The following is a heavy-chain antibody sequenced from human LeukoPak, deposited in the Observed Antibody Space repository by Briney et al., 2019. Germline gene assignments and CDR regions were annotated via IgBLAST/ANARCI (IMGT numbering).Heavy chain of an antibody. CDR3: AKERYGDYGEAYWYFDL. D-gene: IGHD4-17*01. V-gene: IGHV3-23*01. CDR1: GFTFSSYA. J-gene: IGHJ2*01. CDR2: ISGSGGST. Sequence: PGGSLRLSCAASGFTFSSYAMSWVRQAPGKGLEWVSAISGSGGSTYYADSVKGRFTISRDNAKNSLYLQMNSLRAEDTAVYYCAKERYGDYGEAYWYFDLWGRGTLVTVSS.